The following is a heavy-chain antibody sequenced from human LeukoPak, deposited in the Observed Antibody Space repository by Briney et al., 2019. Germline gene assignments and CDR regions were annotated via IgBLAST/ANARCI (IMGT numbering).Heavy chain of an antibody. CDR2: ISSSGSTI. CDR3: AKMIVVVALRYFDY. J-gene: IGHJ4*02. CDR1: GFTFSDYY. Sequence: GGSLRLSCAASGFTFSDYYMSWIRQAPGKGLEWVSYISSSGSTIYYADSVKGRFTISRDNAKNTLYLQMNSLRAEDTAVYYCAKMIVVVALRYFDYWGQGTLVTVSS. V-gene: IGHV3-11*01. D-gene: IGHD3-22*01.